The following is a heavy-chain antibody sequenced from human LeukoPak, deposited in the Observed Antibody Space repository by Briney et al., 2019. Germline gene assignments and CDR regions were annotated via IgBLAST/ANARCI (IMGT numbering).Heavy chain of an antibody. Sequence: GGSLRLSCAASGFTFSSYAMSWVRQAPGKGLEWVSVISGSGGSTNYADSVKGRFTISRDNSKNTVYLQMNSLRAEDTAVYYCAKDLRGDGSGSYYNLENWFDPWGQGTLVSVSS. D-gene: IGHD3-10*01. CDR2: ISGSGGST. CDR1: GFTFSSYA. CDR3: AKDLRGDGSGSYYNLENWFDP. J-gene: IGHJ5*02. V-gene: IGHV3-23*01.